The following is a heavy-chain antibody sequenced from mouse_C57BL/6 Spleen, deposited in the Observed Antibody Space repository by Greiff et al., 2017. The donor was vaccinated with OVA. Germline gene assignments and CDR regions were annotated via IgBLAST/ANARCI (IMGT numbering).Heavy chain of an antibody. CDR2: INSDGGST. D-gene: IGHD2-5*01. Sequence: EVHLVESGGGLVQPGESLKLSCESNEYEFPSHDMSWVRKTPEKRLELVAAINSDGGSTYYPDTMESRVILSRDNTTKTLYLQMSSLRSEDTALYYCARHGYSIPFAYWGQGTLVTVSA. CDR1: EYEFPSHD. V-gene: IGHV5-2*01. CDR3: ARHGYSIPFAY. J-gene: IGHJ3*01.